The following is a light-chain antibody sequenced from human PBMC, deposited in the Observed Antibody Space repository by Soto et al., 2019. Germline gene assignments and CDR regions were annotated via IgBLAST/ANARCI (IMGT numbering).Light chain of an antibody. CDR1: SRDVGGYNY. CDR3: SSYTINRTLV. J-gene: IGLJ2*01. Sequence: QSALTQPASVSGSPGQSITISCTGTSRDVGGYNYVSWYQQHPGKAPKLMIYDVNNRPSGVSNRFSGSKSGNTASLTISGLQAEDEADYYCSSYTINRTLVFGGGTKLTVL. CDR2: DVN. V-gene: IGLV2-14*01.